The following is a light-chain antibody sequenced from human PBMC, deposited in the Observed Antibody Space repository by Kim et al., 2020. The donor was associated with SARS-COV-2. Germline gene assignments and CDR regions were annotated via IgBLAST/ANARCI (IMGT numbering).Light chain of an antibody. CDR3: QQYYGWPLT. CDR1: QSVSSH. V-gene: IGKV3-15*01. Sequence: VSPGERAPLSCRASQSVSSHLAWYQQNPGQAPRLLIYDASTRATGLPARFSGSGSGTEFTLTISSLQSEDFAVYYCQQYYGWPLTFSGGTKVDIK. J-gene: IGKJ4*01. CDR2: DAS.